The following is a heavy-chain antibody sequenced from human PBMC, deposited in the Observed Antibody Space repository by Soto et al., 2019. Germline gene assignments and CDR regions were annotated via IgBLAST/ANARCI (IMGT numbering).Heavy chain of an antibody. J-gene: IGHJ6*02. CDR1: GGSISSGGYY. D-gene: IGHD4-4*01. V-gene: IGHV4-31*03. CDR3: ARVVTTVTRAYYYYYGMDV. CDR2: IYYSGST. Sequence: QVQLQESGPGLVKPSQTLSLTCTVSGGSISSGGYYWSWIRQHPGKGLEWIGYIYYSGSTYYNPSLKSRVTISVDTSKNQFSLMLSSVTAADTGVYYCARVVTTVTRAYYYYYGMDVWGQGTTVTVSS.